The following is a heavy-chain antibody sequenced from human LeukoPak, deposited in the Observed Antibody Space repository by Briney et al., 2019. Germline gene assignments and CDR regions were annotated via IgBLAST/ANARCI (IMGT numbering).Heavy chain of an antibody. CDR3: ARLVGTASYYFDY. V-gene: IGHV4-39*01. CDR1: GGSISSSDYY. CDR2: IYYSGTT. Sequence: SETLSLTCTVSGGSISSSDYYWAWLRQPPGKGLEWIGSIYYSGTTYHNPPLKSRVTISVDTSMNQFSLTLSSVAAADTGVYYCARLVGTASYYFDYWGRGTLVTVSS. D-gene: IGHD6-19*01. J-gene: IGHJ4*02.